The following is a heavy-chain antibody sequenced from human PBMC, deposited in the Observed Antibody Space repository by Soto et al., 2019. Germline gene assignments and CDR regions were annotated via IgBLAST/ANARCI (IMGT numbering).Heavy chain of an antibody. CDR3: ARGRRSVVVVAANRGRFDF. CDR1: GDSVSSNSAA. CDR2: TYYRSKWYN. V-gene: IGHV6-1*01. Sequence: SQTLSLTCAISGDSVSSNSAAWNWIRQSPSRGLEWLGRTYYRSKWYNDYAVSVKSRITINPDTSKNQFSLKLSSVTAADTAVYYCARGRRSVVVVAANRGRFDFWGQGTLVTVSS. D-gene: IGHD2-15*01. J-gene: IGHJ4*02.